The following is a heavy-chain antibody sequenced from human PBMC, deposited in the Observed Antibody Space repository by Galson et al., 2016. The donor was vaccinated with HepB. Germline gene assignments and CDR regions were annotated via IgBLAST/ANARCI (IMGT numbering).Heavy chain of an antibody. V-gene: IGHV1-3*01. J-gene: IGHJ5*02. Sequence: SVKVSCKASGYSFTTYIMHWVRQAPGQRLEWMGWIKAGNGNTKYSQKFQGRFTITRDTSATTAYMELSSLTSEDTAVYFCARGYDFWNGLGRFDPWGQGTPVTVSS. CDR1: GYSFTTYI. CDR3: ARGYDFWNGLGRFDP. CDR2: IKAGNGNT. D-gene: IGHD3-3*01.